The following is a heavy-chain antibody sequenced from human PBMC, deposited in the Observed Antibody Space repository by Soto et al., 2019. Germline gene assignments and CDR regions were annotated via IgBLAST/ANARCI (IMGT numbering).Heavy chain of an antibody. J-gene: IGHJ4*02. CDR1: GASVNDYY. D-gene: IGHD1-26*01. CDR3: ARRGGGGYPFYFDS. Sequence: QVQLQQWGAGLLQSSETLSLTCAVYGASVNDYYWTWIRQSPGKGLEWVGQIHYNGRTNYNPSLRSRFTISLQTSKTQFSLKLSAVTAADTAVYYCARRGGGGYPFYFDSWGQGTLVTVSS. V-gene: IGHV4-34*01. CDR2: IHYNGRT.